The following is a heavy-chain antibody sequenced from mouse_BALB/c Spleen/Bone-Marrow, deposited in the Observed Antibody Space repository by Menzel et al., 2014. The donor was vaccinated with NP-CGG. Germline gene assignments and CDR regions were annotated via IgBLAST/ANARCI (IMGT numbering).Heavy chain of an antibody. CDR3: ARNGNFFAMDS. CDR1: GFSLTRYG. J-gene: IGHJ4*01. Sequence: VQGVESGPGLVAPSQSLSITCTISGFSLTRYGVHWVRQPPGKGLEWLVVIWSDGSTTYNPALKSRLSITKDNSKSQVFLKMNSLQTDDTAMYYCARNGNFFAMDSWGQGTSVTVSS. D-gene: IGHD2-1*01. V-gene: IGHV2-6-1*01. CDR2: IWSDGST.